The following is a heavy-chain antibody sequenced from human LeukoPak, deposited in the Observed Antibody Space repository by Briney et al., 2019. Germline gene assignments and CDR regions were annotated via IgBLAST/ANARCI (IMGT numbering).Heavy chain of an antibody. V-gene: IGHV4-59*08. CDR3: ASRTGRSYYGMDV. Sequence: SETLSLTCTVYGGSISNYYWSWIRQPPGKGLEWIGYIHDSGSTDYNPSLKSRVTISVDTSKNQFSLNLTSVTAADTAVYYCASRTGRSYYGMDVGGQGTTVTVSS. D-gene: IGHD3/OR15-3a*01. J-gene: IGHJ6*02. CDR1: GGSISNYY. CDR2: IHDSGST.